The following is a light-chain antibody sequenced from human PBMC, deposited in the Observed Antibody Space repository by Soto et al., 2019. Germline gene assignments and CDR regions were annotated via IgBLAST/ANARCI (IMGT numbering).Light chain of an antibody. CDR1: SSDPATYNL. CDR2: EVA. CDR3: CSRL. Sequence: QSALTQPASVSGSPGQSITISCTRTSSDPATYNLVSWYQQRPGKAPQLIIYEVAKRPSGVPARFSGSQSGDTASLTISGLQAEDEADYYCCSRLFGGGTKLTVL. J-gene: IGLJ2*01. V-gene: IGLV2-23*02.